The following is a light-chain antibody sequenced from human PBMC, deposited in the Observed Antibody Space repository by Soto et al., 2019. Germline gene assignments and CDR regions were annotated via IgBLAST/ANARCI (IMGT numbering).Light chain of an antibody. Sequence: SAPTLLSAARGRATLSIGASQSVSSLLAWYQQKPGQATRLLIYAAYNRPTGIPGRCSGSASGTDFPITIRCAQPEDFAVDYCKPRRNSSPLPLGGGPRVDIK. CDR1: QSVSSL. CDR3: KPRRNSSPLP. V-gene: IGKV3-11*01. J-gene: IGKJ4*01. CDR2: AAY.